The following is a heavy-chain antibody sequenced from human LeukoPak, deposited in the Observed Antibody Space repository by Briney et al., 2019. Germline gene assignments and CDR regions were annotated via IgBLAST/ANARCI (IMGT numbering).Heavy chain of an antibody. J-gene: IGHJ5*02. CDR1: GFTFSSYS. Sequence: RPGGSLRLSCAASGFTFSSYSMNWDRQAPGRGRGWGSSISSSSSYIYYADSVKGRFTISRDNAKNSLYLQMNSLRAEDTAVYYCAREPKQCPYCGGGGFDPWGQGTLVTVSS. CDR2: ISSSSSYI. CDR3: AREPKQCPYCGGGGFDP. V-gene: IGHV3-21*01. D-gene: IGHD2-21*01.